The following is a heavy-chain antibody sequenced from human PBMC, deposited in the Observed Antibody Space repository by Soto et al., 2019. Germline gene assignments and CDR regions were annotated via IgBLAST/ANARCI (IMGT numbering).Heavy chain of an antibody. J-gene: IGHJ4*02. V-gene: IGHV3-23*01. Sequence: PGGSLRLSCAASGFTFSSYAMSWVRQAPGKGLEWVSAISGSGGSTYYADSVKGRFTISRDNSKNTLYLQMNSLRAEDTAVYYCARAPRPGYYDFWSGFVPGYDYWGQGTLVTVSS. D-gene: IGHD3-3*01. CDR2: ISGSGGST. CDR1: GFTFSSYA. CDR3: ARAPRPGYYDFWSGFVPGYDY.